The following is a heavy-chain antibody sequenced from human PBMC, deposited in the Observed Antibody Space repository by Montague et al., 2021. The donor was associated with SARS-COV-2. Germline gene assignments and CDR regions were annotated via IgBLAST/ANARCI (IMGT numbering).Heavy chain of an antibody. CDR1: GGSFGDDH. CDR2: IKQSGST. Sequence: SETLSLTCGVYGGSFGDDHWSWIRQPPGKGLEWIGDIKQSGSTNXNPSLKSRVTISVDTSRNQFSLKLISVTAADTAVYFCARGHLSVSMIVVVFTSASYYFDYWGQGALVTVSS. CDR3: ARGHLSVSMIVVVFTSASYYFDY. J-gene: IGHJ4*02. V-gene: IGHV4-34*01. D-gene: IGHD3-22*01.